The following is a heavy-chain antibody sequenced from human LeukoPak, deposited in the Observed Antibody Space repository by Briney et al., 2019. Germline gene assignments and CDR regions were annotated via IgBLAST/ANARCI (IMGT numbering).Heavy chain of an antibody. CDR3: AREYCSGGSCSGSFDY. J-gene: IGHJ4*02. D-gene: IGHD2-15*01. CDR1: GFTFSSYW. CDR2: IKQDGSEK. V-gene: IGHV3-7*01. Sequence: GGSLRLSCAASGFTFSSYWMSWVRQAPGKGLEWVANIKQDGSEKYYVDSVKGRFTISRDNAKNSLYLQMNSLRAEDTAVYYCAREYCSGGSCSGSFDYWGQGTLVTVSS.